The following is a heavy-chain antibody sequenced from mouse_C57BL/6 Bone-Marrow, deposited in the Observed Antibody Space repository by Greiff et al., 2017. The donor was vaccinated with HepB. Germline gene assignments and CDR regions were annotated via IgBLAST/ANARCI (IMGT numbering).Heavy chain of an antibody. J-gene: IGHJ3*01. CDR1: GFTFSSYG. D-gene: IGHD4-1*02. CDR3: ARPSTVTRFAY. CDR2: ISSGGSYT. V-gene: IGHV5-6*01. Sequence: EVQLVESGGDLVKPGGSLKLSCAASGFTFSSYGMSWVRQTPDKRLEWVATISSGGSYTYYPDSVKGRFTISRDNAKNTLYLQMSSLKSEDTAMYYCARPSTVTRFAYWGQGTLVTVSA.